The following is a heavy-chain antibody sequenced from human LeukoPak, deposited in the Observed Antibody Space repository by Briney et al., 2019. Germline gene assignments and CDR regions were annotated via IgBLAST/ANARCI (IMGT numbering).Heavy chain of an antibody. CDR1: GFTFSSYS. V-gene: IGHV3-21*01. Sequence: GGSLRLSCAASGFTFSSYSMNWVRQAPGKGLEWVSSISSSSSYIYYADSVKGRFTISRDNAKDSLYLQMNSLRAEDTAVYYCARGKTVPATAILDYWGQGTLVTVSS. CDR3: ARGKTVPATAILDY. J-gene: IGHJ4*02. D-gene: IGHD2-2*02. CDR2: ISSSSSYI.